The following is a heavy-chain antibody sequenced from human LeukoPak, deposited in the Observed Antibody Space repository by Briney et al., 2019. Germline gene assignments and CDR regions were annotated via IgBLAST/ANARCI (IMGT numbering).Heavy chain of an antibody. J-gene: IGHJ6*02. Sequence: GGSLRLSCVASEFTFSKYWMRWVRQARGKGLVSVSRINNDGSRTTYADSVKGRFTASRDNSKNMLFLQMNDLAVEDTAVYFCARGTRVQLPRYYYHGLALWGQGTTVIVSS. CDR1: EFTFSKYW. V-gene: IGHV3-74*01. D-gene: IGHD3-10*01. CDR2: INNDGSRT. CDR3: ARGTRVQLPRYYYHGLAL.